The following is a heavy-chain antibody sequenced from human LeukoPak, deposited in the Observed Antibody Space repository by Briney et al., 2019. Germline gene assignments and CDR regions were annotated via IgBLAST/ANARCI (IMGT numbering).Heavy chain of an antibody. D-gene: IGHD1-1*01. CDR3: AKGGERGTFYFDY. CDR1: GFTFSSYA. Sequence: PGRSLRLSCAASGFTFSSYAMHWVRQAPGKGLEWVAVISYDGSNKYYADSVKGRFTISRDISKNTLYLQMNSLRAEDTAVYYCAKGGERGTFYFDYWGQGTLVTVSS. J-gene: IGHJ4*02. V-gene: IGHV3-30*04. CDR2: ISYDGSNK.